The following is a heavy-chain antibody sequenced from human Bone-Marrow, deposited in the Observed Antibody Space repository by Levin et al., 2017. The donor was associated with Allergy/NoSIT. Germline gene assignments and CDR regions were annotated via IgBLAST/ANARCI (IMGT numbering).Heavy chain of an antibody. CDR3: AKDLSHSTDWPFFDS. D-gene: IGHD6-19*01. CDR1: GFSFSHYW. J-gene: IGHJ4*02. CDR2: INQDGTEK. V-gene: IGHV3-7*04. Sequence: GGSLRLSCVASGFSFSHYWMSWVRQAPGKGLEWVANINQDGTEKFSVDSVKGRFTISRDNVKNSLYLQMNSLRAEDTAVYYCAKDLSHSTDWPFFDSWGQGTLVTVSS.